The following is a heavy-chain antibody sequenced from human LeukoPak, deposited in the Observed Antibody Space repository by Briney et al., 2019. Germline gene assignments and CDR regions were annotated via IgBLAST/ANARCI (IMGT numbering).Heavy chain of an antibody. CDR3: ARLPIVVVPAAIRDAFDS. CDR1: GGSFSGYY. D-gene: IGHD2-2*02. CDR2: INHSGST. J-gene: IGHJ3*02. Sequence: SETLSLTCAVYGGSFSGYYWSWIRQPPGKGLEWIGEINHSGSTNYNPSLKSRVTISVDTSKNQFSLKLSSVTAADTAVYYCARLPIVVVPAAIRDAFDSWGQGTMVTVSS. V-gene: IGHV4-34*01.